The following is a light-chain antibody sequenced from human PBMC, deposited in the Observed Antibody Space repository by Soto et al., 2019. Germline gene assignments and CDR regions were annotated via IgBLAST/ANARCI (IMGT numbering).Light chain of an antibody. CDR2: GAS. CDR3: QQFNSYPLT. Sequence: ELVMTQSPGTLSLSPGARATLSCRASQTVSNNYLAWYQQKPGQAPRLLIYGASSRATGIPDRFSGGGSGTEFTLTISRLQSEDFAVYYCQQFNSYPLTFGEGTKVDIK. J-gene: IGKJ4*01. CDR1: QTVSNNY. V-gene: IGKV3-20*01.